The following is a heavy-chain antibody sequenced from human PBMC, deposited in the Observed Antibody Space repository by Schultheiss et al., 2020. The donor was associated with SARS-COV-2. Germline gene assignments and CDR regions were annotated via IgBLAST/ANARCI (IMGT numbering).Heavy chain of an antibody. CDR1: GGSISSGDYY. CDR2: IYHSGGT. D-gene: IGHD1-14*01. Sequence: SETLSLTCTVSGGSISSGDYYWGWIRQPPGKGLDWIRYIYHSGGTYYNPSLQSRVTISVDTSKNQFSLKLSSVTAADTAVYYCARGRMGFDPWGQGTLVTVSS. V-gene: IGHV4-39*07. J-gene: IGHJ5*02. CDR3: ARGRMGFDP.